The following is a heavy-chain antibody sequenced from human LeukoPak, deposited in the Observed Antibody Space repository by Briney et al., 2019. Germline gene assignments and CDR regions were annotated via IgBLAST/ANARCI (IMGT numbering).Heavy chain of an antibody. CDR1: GFTFSSYA. CDR3: ARNHYSYGRVGYFDY. Sequence: PGGSLRLSCAASGFTFSSYAMHWVRQAPGKGLEWVAVISYDGSNKYYADSVKGRFTISRDNSKNTLYLQMNSLRAEDTAVYYCARNHYSYGRVGYFDYWGQGTLVTVSS. D-gene: IGHD5-18*01. J-gene: IGHJ4*02. CDR2: ISYDGSNK. V-gene: IGHV3-30*04.